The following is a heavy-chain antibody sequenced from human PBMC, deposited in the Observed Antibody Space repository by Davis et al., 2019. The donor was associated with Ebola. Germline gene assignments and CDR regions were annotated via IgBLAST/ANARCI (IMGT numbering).Heavy chain of an antibody. CDR1: GFTFDDYA. Sequence: GESLKISCAASGFTFDDYAMTWVRQAPGKGLEWVAVISYDGSNKYYADSVKGRFTISRDNSKNTLYLQMNSLRAEDTAVYYCAREIFRLAAYWGQGTLVTVSS. CDR2: ISYDGSNK. CDR3: AREIFRLAAY. D-gene: IGHD3-9*01. V-gene: IGHV3-30*04. J-gene: IGHJ4*02.